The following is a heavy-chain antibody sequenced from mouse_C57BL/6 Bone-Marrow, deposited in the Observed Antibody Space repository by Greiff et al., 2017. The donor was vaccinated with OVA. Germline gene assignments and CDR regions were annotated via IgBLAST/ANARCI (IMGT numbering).Heavy chain of an antibody. J-gene: IGHJ2*01. CDR3: TTCYGSSYGYFDY. V-gene: IGHV14-4*01. CDR2: IDPENGDT. D-gene: IGHD1-1*01. Sequence: EVQLQQSGAELVRPGASVKLSCTASGFNIKDAYMHWVKQRPEQGLEWIGWIDPENGDTEYASKFQGKATIPADPSSNHAYLQLTSLTSRDTAVYYCTTCYGSSYGYFDYWGQGTTLTVSS. CDR1: GFNIKDAY.